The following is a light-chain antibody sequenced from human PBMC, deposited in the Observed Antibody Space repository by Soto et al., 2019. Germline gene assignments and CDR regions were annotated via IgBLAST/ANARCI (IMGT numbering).Light chain of an antibody. CDR2: GAS. J-gene: IGKJ1*01. CDR1: QSVARSY. Sequence: TQSPATLSVSPGESATLSCRASQSVARSYLAWYQHKPGQAPRLLIYGASTRATGIPDNFSGSGSGTDFTLTISRLEPEDSAVYYCQQYGTSPWTFGQGTKVDIK. V-gene: IGKV3-20*01. CDR3: QQYGTSPWT.